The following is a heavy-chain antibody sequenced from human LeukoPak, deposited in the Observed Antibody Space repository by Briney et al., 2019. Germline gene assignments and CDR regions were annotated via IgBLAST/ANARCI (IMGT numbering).Heavy chain of an antibody. Sequence: GGSLRLSCEASGFTVSSNYMSWVRQAPGKGLEWVSVIYSGGSTYYVDSVKGRFTISRDNSKNTLYLQMNSLRTEDTAVYYCARDQRIGGYSYGLTGNFDYWGQGTLVTVSP. CDR2: IYSGGST. V-gene: IGHV3-66*01. J-gene: IGHJ4*02. CDR1: GFTVSSNY. CDR3: ARDQRIGGYSYGLTGNFDY. D-gene: IGHD5-18*01.